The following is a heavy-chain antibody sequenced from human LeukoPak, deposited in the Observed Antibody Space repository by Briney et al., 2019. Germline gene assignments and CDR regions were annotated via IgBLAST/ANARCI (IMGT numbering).Heavy chain of an antibody. J-gene: IGHJ4*02. CDR3: AKRPFGVVISR. CDR2: ISGSGGST. Sequence: GGSLRLSCAASGFIFSNSGIHWVRQAPGKGLEWVSAISGSGGSTYYADSVKGRFTISRDNSKNTLYLQMNSLRAEDTAVYYCAKRPFGVVISRWGQGTLVTVSS. CDR1: GFIFSNSG. V-gene: IGHV3-23*01. D-gene: IGHD3-3*01.